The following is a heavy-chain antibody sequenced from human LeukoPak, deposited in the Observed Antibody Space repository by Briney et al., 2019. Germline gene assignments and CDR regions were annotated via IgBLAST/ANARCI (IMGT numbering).Heavy chain of an antibody. CDR3: ARGALYYDFWSGYHGDAFDI. V-gene: IGHV3-48*04. CDR1: GFIFSDHP. J-gene: IGHJ3*02. D-gene: IGHD3-3*01. CDR2: ISRTSNII. Sequence: GGSLRLSCAASGFIFSDHPMNWVRRIPGKGLEWVSYISRTSNIIYYADSVKGRFTISRDNAKNSLYLQMNSLRAEDTAVYYCARGALYYDFWSGYHGDAFDIWGQGTMVTVSS.